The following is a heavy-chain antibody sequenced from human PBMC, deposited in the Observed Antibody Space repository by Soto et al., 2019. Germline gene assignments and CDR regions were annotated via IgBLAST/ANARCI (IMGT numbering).Heavy chain of an antibody. D-gene: IGHD2-21*01. CDR1: GFTFSSFA. J-gene: IGHJ6*02. CDR2: ISGSGGST. Sequence: EMQLLESGGGLVQPGGSLRLSCAASGFTFSSFAMSWVRQAPGKGLDWVSAISGSGGSTYSADSVKGRFTISRDNAKNTLYLQMNSLRVEDTAVYYCASDLSGRADVWGQGTTVTVSS. CDR3: ASDLSGRADV. V-gene: IGHV3-23*01.